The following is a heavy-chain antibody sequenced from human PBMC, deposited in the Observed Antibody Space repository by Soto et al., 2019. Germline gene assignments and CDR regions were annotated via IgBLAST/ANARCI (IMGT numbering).Heavy chain of an antibody. V-gene: IGHV4-31*03. CDR1: GGSISSGGYY. J-gene: IGHJ3*02. CDR3: ARDPLGGKDGGYYYGAFYI. CDR2: IYYSGST. Sequence: TLSLTCTVSGGSISSGGYYWSWIRQHPGKGLEWIGYIYYSGSTYYIPSLHSRVTISVDTSKNQFSLNLSSVTAADTSVYYCARDPLGGKDGGYYYGAFYIWGQGTMVTVSS. D-gene: IGHD3-22*01.